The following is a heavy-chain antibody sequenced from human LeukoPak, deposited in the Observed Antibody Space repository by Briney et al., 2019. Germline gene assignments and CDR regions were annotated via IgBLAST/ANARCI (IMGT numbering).Heavy chain of an antibody. V-gene: IGHV3-33*01. J-gene: IGHJ6*02. D-gene: IGHD3-3*01. Sequence: GGSLRLSCAASGFTFSSYGMRWVRQAPGEGLEWGAVIWYDGSNKYYADSVKGRFTISRDNSKNTLYLQMNSLRDEDTAVYYCAREGYDFWSGYYLYYGMDVWGQGTTVTVSS. CDR2: IWYDGSNK. CDR3: AREGYDFWSGYYLYYGMDV. CDR1: GFTFSSYG.